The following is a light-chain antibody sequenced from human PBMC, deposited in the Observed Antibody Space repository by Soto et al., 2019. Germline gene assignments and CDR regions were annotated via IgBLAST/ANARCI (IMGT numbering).Light chain of an antibody. CDR1: QSVLDTSKNKNY. CDR3: QQYYSTPYT. J-gene: IGKJ2*01. Sequence: DIVMTQSPDSLAVSLGERATINCKSSQSVLDTSKNKNYLVWYQQKPGQPPKLVIYWASTRESGVPDRFSGSGSGTDFTLTISSLQAEDVAVYYCQQYYSTPYTFGQGTKLEIK. V-gene: IGKV4-1*01. CDR2: WAS.